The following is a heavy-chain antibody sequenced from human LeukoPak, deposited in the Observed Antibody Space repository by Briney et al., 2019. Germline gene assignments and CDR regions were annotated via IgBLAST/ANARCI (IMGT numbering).Heavy chain of an antibody. CDR1: GGSISSYY. Sequence: PSETLSLTCTVSGGSISSYYWSWIRQPPGKGLEWIGYIYYSGSTNYNPSLKSRVTISVDTPKNQFSLKLSSVTAADTAVYYCARKRGGYCSSTSCSNWFDPWGQGTLVTVSS. J-gene: IGHJ5*02. CDR3: ARKRGGYCSSTSCSNWFDP. D-gene: IGHD2-2*01. CDR2: IYYSGST. V-gene: IGHV4-59*08.